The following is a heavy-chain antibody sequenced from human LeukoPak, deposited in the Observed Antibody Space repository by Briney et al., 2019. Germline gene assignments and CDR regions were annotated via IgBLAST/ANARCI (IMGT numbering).Heavy chain of an antibody. V-gene: IGHV3-7*01. CDR3: ARDLLRWSHAYYYYGMDV. CDR2: IKQDGSEK. Sequence: WALRLSCGASGFTFSSYRMSWVRQAPGKGLEWVANIKQDGSEKYYVDSVKGRFTISRDNAKNSLYLQMNSLRAEDTAVYYCARDLLRWSHAYYYYGMDVWGQGTTVTVSS. J-gene: IGHJ6*02. CDR1: GFTFSSYR. D-gene: IGHD4-23*01.